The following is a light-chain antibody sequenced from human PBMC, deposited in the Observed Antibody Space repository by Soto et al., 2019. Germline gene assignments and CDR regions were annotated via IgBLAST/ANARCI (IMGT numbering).Light chain of an antibody. V-gene: IGKV3-11*01. CDR3: QQRSNWWT. CDR2: DAS. Sequence: DIVLTQSPATLSLSPGEGATLSCRASQSVGSYLAWYQQKPGQAPRLLIYDASNRATGIPARFSGSGSGTDFTLTISSLEPEDFAVYYCQQRSNWWTFGQGTKVEIK. J-gene: IGKJ1*01. CDR1: QSVGSY.